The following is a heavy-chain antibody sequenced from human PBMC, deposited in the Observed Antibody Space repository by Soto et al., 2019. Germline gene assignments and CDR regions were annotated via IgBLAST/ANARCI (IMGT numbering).Heavy chain of an antibody. CDR2: IFYTGST. V-gene: IGHV4-59*01. D-gene: IGHD6-19*01. J-gene: IGHJ4*02. Sequence: SETLSLTCTVSGGSISNYYWSWIRQPPGKGLEWIGFIFYTGSTNYNPSLKSRVTISVDTSKNQFSLKLSSVTTADTAVYYCARGYSSGWYRLYYLDYWGQGTLVTVSS. CDR3: ARGYSSGWYRLYYLDY. CDR1: GGSISNYY.